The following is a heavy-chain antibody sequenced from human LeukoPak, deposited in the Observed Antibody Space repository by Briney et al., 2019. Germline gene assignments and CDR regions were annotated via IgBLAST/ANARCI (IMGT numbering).Heavy chain of an antibody. J-gene: IGHJ6*02. CDR3: ARNLRLNYYYYGMDV. CDR1: GFTFTTYW. Sequence: PGGSLRLSCAASGFTFTTYWMTWVRQAPGKGLEWVANIKQDGSEKYYVDSVKGRFTISRDNAKNPLYLQMNSLRAEDTAVYYCARNLRLNYYYYGMDVWGQGTTVTVSS. CDR2: IKQDGSEK. V-gene: IGHV3-7*03. D-gene: IGHD3-16*01.